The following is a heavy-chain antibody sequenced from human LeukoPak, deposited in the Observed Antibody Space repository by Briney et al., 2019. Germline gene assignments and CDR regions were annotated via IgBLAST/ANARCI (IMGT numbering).Heavy chain of an antibody. CDR1: GFTFSSYS. D-gene: IGHD3-3*01. CDR2: ISSSSSYI. V-gene: IGHV3-21*04. CDR3: AKGESITIFGVVNSPFDY. J-gene: IGHJ4*02. Sequence: PGGSLRLSCAASGFTFSSYSMNWVRQAPGKGLEWVSSISSSSSYIYYADSVKGRFTISRDNAKNSLYLQMNSLRAEDTAVYYCAKGESITIFGVVNSPFDYWGQGTLVTVSS.